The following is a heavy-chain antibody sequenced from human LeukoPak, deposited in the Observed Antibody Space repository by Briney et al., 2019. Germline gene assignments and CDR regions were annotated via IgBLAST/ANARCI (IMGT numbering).Heavy chain of an antibody. Sequence: ASVKVSCKVSGYTLTELSMHWVRQAPGKGLEWMGGFDPEDGETIYAQKFQGRVTMTEDTSTDTAYMELSSLRFEDTAVYYCATSGSRGRIAVAGEGYFDYWGQGTLVTVSS. D-gene: IGHD6-19*01. J-gene: IGHJ4*02. CDR2: FDPEDGET. CDR1: GYTLTELS. CDR3: ATSGSRGRIAVAGEGYFDY. V-gene: IGHV1-24*01.